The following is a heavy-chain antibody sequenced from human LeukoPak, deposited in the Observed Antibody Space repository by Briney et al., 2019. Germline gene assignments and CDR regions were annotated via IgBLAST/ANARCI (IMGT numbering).Heavy chain of an antibody. V-gene: IGHV3-53*01. D-gene: IGHD3/OR15-3a*01. J-gene: IGHJ5*02. CDR1: GFNVRSKY. Sequence: PGASLRLSCAASGFNVRSKYMSWVRQAPGKGLECVSVFYSGGTTAYADSVKGRFTVSIDNSNNTLYLQMNSLRAEDTAVYYCARVSFGPASEWFDPWGQGTLVTVSS. CDR3: ARVSFGPASEWFDP. CDR2: FYSGGTT.